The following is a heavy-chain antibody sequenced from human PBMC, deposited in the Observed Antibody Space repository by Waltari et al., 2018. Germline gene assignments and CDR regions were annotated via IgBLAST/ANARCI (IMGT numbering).Heavy chain of an antibody. J-gene: IGHJ2*01. CDR3: AKDGSKVVTYWYFDL. Sequence: EVQLLESGGGLVQPGGSLRLSCAASGFTFSSYAMSWVRQARGKGLEWVSAISGSGGSTYYADSVKGRFTISRDNSKNTLYLQMNSLRAEDTAVYYCAKDGSKVVTYWYFDLWGRGTLVTVSS. D-gene: IGHD2-21*02. CDR2: ISGSGGST. V-gene: IGHV3-23*01. CDR1: GFTFSSYA.